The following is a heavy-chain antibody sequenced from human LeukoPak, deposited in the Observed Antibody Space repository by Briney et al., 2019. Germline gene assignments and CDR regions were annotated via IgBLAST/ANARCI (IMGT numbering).Heavy chain of an antibody. CDR3: ARDFDPVVRGYFF. CDR1: GFTFSSYE. V-gene: IGHV3-7*01. CDR2: IKQSGNEK. Sequence: GGSLRLSCVVSGFTFSSYEMNWVRQGPGKGLEWVASIKQSGNEKNYVDSVKGRFTISRDNAKNTLYLQMNSLSAEDTAVYYCARDFDPVVRGYFFWGQGTLVTVSS. J-gene: IGHJ4*02. D-gene: IGHD3-10*01.